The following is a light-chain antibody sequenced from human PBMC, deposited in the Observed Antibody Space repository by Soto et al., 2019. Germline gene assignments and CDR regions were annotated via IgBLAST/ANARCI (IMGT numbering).Light chain of an antibody. CDR1: QSVSSN. V-gene: IGKV3-15*01. CDR2: GAS. Sequence: EILMTQSPATLSVSPGERATLSCRASQSVSSNVAWYQQKPGQAPRLLIYGASTRATGIPARFSGSGSGTEFTLTISSLQSEDFAVYFCQQYSYSPMTFGQGTKVDIK. CDR3: QQYSYSPMT. J-gene: IGKJ1*01.